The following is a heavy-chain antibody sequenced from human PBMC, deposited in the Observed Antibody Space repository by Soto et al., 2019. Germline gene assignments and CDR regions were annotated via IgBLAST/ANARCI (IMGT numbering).Heavy chain of an antibody. CDR1: GGSITSSNYY. D-gene: IGHD6-19*01. J-gene: IGHJ4*02. Sequence: SETLSLTCTVSGGSITSSNYYWGWIRQPPGKGLEWIGSIYYSGGTYYNSSLKSRVTISVDASKNQLSLRLSSVTAADTAIYYCSPIAVAGGERGFDSWGQGALVTVSS. CDR3: SPIAVAGGERGFDS. V-gene: IGHV4-39*01. CDR2: IYYSGGT.